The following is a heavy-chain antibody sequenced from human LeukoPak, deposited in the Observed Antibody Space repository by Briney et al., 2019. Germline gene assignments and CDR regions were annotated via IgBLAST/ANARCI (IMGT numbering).Heavy chain of an antibody. CDR2: IKEDGSEK. V-gene: IGHV3-7*01. D-gene: IGHD2-2*01. CDR1: GFTFSSCW. Sequence: GGSLRLSCAASGFTFSSCWMSWVRQAPGKGLEWVANIKEDGSEKYYVDSVKGRFTISRDTAKNSLYLQMNSLRADDTAVYYCAKDSLIIVPAANTGDYYWGQGTLVTVSS. J-gene: IGHJ4*02. CDR3: AKDSLIIVPAANTGDYY.